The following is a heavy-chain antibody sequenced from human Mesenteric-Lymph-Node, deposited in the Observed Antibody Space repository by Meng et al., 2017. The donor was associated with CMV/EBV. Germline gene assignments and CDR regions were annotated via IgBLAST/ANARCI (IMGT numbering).Heavy chain of an antibody. D-gene: IGHD6-13*01. CDR3: ARGLSLAAAGTRLIPVQH. V-gene: IGHV4-61*01. CDR2: IYYSGST. J-gene: IGHJ1*01. Sequence: SSGSYYWSWIRQPPGNGLEWIGYIYYSGSTNYNPSLKSRVTISVDTSKNQFSLKLSSVTAADTAVYYCARGLSLAAAGTRLIPVQHWGQGTLVTVSS. CDR1: SSGSYY.